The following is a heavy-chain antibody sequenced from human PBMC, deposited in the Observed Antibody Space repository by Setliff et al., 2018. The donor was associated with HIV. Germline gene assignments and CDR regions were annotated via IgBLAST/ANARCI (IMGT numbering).Heavy chain of an antibody. Sequence: SETLSLTCTVSGGSITGHYWSWIRQPAGKGLEWIGRIYTSGNTNYNPSLKSRVTISADTSKKQFSLKLNSVTAADTAVYYCARGRYSSGWYKDAFDIWGQGTMVTVSS. V-gene: IGHV4-4*07. J-gene: IGHJ3*02. CDR2: IYTSGNT. CDR1: GGSITGHY. D-gene: IGHD6-19*01. CDR3: ARGRYSSGWYKDAFDI.